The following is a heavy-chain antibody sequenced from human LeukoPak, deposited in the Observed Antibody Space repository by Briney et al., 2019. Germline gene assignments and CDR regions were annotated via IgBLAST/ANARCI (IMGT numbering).Heavy chain of an antibody. CDR3: AKDNGVTIFGDTYHNWFDP. V-gene: IGHV3-9*01. D-gene: IGHD3-3*01. J-gene: IGHJ5*02. CDR1: GFTFDDYA. Sequence: PGRSLRLSCAASGFTFDDYAMHWVRQAPGKGLEWVSGISWNSGSIGYADSVKGRFTISRDNAKNSLYLQMNSLRAEDTALYYCAKDNGVTIFGDTYHNWFDPWGQGTLVTVSS. CDR2: ISWNSGSI.